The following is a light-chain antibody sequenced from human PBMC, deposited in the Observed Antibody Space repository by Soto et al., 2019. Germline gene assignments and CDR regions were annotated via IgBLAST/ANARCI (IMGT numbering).Light chain of an antibody. CDR3: ASWDGNLSGHV. V-gene: IGLV1-47*02. J-gene: IGLJ1*01. CDR1: SSNIGSNF. Sequence: QSVLTQPPSASGTPGQRVTISCSGSSSNIGSNFVYWYQHLPGTAPKLLIYTNNQRPSGVPDRFSGSKSGTSASLAISGLRSEDEADYYCASWDGNLSGHVFGTGDQGHRP. CDR2: TNN.